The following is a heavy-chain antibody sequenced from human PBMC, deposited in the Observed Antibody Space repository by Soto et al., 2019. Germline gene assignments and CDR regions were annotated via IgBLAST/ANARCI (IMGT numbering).Heavy chain of an antibody. V-gene: IGHV1-8*01. Sequence: ASVKVSCKASGYTFTSYDINWVRQATGQGLEWMGWMNPNSGNTGYAQKFQGRVTMTRNTSISTAYMELSSLRSEDTAVYYCARGRSTIFGVVVGMDVWGQGTTVTISS. CDR1: GYTFTSYD. CDR2: MNPNSGNT. CDR3: ARGRSTIFGVVVGMDV. D-gene: IGHD3-3*01. J-gene: IGHJ6*02.